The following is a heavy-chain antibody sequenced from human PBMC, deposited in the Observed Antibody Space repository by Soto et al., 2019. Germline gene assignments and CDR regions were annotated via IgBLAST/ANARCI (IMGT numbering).Heavy chain of an antibody. J-gene: IGHJ4*02. CDR3: ATRDGRYGYSCYS. D-gene: IGHD2-15*01. V-gene: IGHV1-69*13. CDR1: GVTFNRQD. CDR2: IIPMFGTP. Sequence: SVKVSCKASGVTFNRQDMRWVRQAPGQGLEWMGGIIPMFGTPHYAEKFQDRVTITADESTGTAYLELSSLTSEDTAVYYCATRDGRYGYSCYSWGPGTLDTV.